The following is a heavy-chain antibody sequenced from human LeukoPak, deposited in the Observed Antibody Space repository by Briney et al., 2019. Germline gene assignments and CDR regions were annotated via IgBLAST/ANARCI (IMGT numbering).Heavy chain of an antibody. CDR2: ISYDGSNK. J-gene: IGHJ6*03. V-gene: IGHV3-30*04. CDR1: GFTFSSYA. CDR3: AREHGDYVRPYYMDV. Sequence: GGSLRLSCAASGFTFSSYAMHWVRQAPGKGLEWVAVISYDGSNKYYADSVKGRFTISRDNAKNTLYLQMNSLRAEDTAVYYCAREHGDYVRPYYMDVWGKGTTVTVSS. D-gene: IGHD4-17*01.